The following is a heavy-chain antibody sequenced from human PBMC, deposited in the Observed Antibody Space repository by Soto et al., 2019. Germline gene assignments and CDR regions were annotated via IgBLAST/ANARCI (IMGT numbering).Heavy chain of an antibody. CDR3: AKRTVGWYFDL. D-gene: IGHD4-17*01. Sequence: EVQLLESGGGLVQPGGSWRLPFAASGFPFTSKPLNWVRQVPGKGLGWVSVISGSGGSTYYADAVKGRFTISRDNSKNTLYLQMNSLRAEDTAVYYCAKRTVGWYFDLWGRGTLVTVSS. V-gene: IGHV3-23*01. CDR2: ISGSGGST. CDR1: GFPFTSKP. J-gene: IGHJ2*01.